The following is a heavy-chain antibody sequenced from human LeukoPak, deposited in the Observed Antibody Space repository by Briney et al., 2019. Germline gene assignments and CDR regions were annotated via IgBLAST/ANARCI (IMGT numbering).Heavy chain of an antibody. CDR1: GFTFSSYE. CDR2: IKLDGSEK. V-gene: IGHV3-7*01. J-gene: IGHJ4*02. CDR3: ARISSISYYFEY. Sequence: GGSLRLSCAASGFTFSSYEMNWVRRAPGRGLEWVANIKLDGSEKYYVDSVKGRFTVSRDNAKNSLYLQMNSLRDEDTAVYYCARISSISYYFEYWGLGTLVTVSS.